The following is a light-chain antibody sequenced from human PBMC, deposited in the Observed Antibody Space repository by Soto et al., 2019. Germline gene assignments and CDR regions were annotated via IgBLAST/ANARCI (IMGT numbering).Light chain of an antibody. CDR3: QQYVTASPRT. CDR2: GIS. CDR1: QRVSNTY. J-gene: IGKJ1*01. Sequence: EIVLAQSPGTLSLSPGERATLSCRASQRVSNTYLACYQQKPGQAPRLLMYGISRRATGIPYMFSGSGSGTDFTLTITRLGPEDFAVYYCQQYVTASPRTFGQGTQVDIK. V-gene: IGKV3-20*01.